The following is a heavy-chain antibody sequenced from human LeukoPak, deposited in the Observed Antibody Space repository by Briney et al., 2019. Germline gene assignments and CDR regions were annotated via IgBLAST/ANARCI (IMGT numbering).Heavy chain of an antibody. J-gene: IGHJ4*02. D-gene: IGHD3-22*01. CDR3: ARDGSLHYYDSSGYPHY. CDR2: INLSGGST. V-gene: IGHV1-46*01. CDR1: GYTFTSYY. Sequence: ASVKVSCKASGYTFTSYYMHWVRQAPGQGLEWMGIINLSGGSTSYAQRFQGRVTMTRDMSTSTVYMELRSLRSDDTAVYYCARDGSLHYYDSSGYPHYWGQGTLVTVSS.